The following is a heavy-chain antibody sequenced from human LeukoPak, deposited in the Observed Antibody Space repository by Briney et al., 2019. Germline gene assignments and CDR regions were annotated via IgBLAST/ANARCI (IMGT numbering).Heavy chain of an antibody. CDR1: GFTFSSYG. Sequence: PGGSLRLSCAASGFTFSSYGMHWVRQAPGKGLEWVAVIWYDGSNKYYADSVKGRFTISRDNSKNTLYLQMNSLRAEDTAVYYCARTPNYSAAFDIWGQGTMVTVSS. D-gene: IGHD1-7*01. CDR3: ARTPNYSAAFDI. CDR2: IWYDGSNK. J-gene: IGHJ3*02. V-gene: IGHV3-33*01.